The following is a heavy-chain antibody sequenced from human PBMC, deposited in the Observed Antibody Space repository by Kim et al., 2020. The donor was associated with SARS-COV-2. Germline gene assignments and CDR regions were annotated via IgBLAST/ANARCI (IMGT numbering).Heavy chain of an antibody. Sequence: GGSLRLSCAASGFTFSSYAMRWVRQAPGKGLEWVSAISGSGGSTYYADSVKGRFTISRDNSKNTLYLQMNSLRAEDTAVYYCAKGTGFGELLDAFDIWGQGTMVTVSS. V-gene: IGHV3-23*01. J-gene: IGHJ3*02. D-gene: IGHD3-10*01. CDR1: GFTFSSYA. CDR3: AKGTGFGELLDAFDI. CDR2: ISGSGGST.